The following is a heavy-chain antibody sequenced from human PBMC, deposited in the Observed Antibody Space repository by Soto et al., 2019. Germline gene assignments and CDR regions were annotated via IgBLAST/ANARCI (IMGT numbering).Heavy chain of an antibody. D-gene: IGHD6-19*01. J-gene: IGHJ4*02. Sequence: QVQLQESGPGLVKPSETLSLTCTVSCGAISTYYSSWIRQPAVKGLESIGRVYTSGSTTYNPSLKSRVTMSVDPSKSSFYRKLSSVTAAATAVDYCGREWYSSDWYCPLAYGGQGTLVTVSS. V-gene: IGHV4-4*07. CDR2: VYTSGST. CDR1: CGAISTYY. CDR3: GREWYSSDWYCPLAY.